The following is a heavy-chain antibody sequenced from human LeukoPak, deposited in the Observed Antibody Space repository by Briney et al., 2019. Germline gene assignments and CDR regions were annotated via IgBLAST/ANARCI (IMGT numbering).Heavy chain of an antibody. V-gene: IGHV6-1*01. CDR1: GDSVSSNSVT. Sequence: SQTLSLTCAISGDSVSSNSVTWNWIRQSPSRGLEWLGRTYYRSTWYNDYAVSVRGRITVNPDTSKNQFSLQLNSVTPEDTAIYFCARGFLKTGFDYWGQGTLVTVSS. CDR3: ARGFLKTGFDY. CDR2: TYYRSTWYN. D-gene: IGHD3-9*01. J-gene: IGHJ4*02.